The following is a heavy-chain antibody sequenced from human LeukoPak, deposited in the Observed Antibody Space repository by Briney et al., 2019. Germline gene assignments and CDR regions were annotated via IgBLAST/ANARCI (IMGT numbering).Heavy chain of an antibody. CDR1: GYTFTSYD. CDR3: ARWALYYYDSSGYVDY. Sequence: ASVKVSCKASGYTFTSYDINWVRQATGQGLEWMGWMNPNSGNTGYAQKFQGRVTMTRNTSISTAYMELSSLRSEDTAVYYCARWALYYYDSSGYVDYWGQGTLVTVSS. D-gene: IGHD3-22*01. CDR2: MNPNSGNT. V-gene: IGHV1-8*01. J-gene: IGHJ4*02.